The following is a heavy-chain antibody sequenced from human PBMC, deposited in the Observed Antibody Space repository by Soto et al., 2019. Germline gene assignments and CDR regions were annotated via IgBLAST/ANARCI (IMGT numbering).Heavy chain of an antibody. CDR2: ISAYNGNT. J-gene: IGHJ5*02. CDR1: GYTFTSYG. V-gene: IGHV1-18*01. D-gene: IGHD6-19*01. CDR3: ARDSVAGSLSWSGP. Sequence: ASVKVSCKASGYTFTSYGISGVRQAPGQGLEWMGWISAYNGNTNYAQKLQGSVTMTTDTSTSTAYMELRSLRSDDTAVYYCARDSVAGSLSWSGPWGQGTLVTVSS.